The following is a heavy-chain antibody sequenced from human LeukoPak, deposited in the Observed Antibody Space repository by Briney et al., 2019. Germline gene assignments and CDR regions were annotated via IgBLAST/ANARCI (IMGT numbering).Heavy chain of an antibody. Sequence: SQTLSLTCTVSGDSISSGDYYWSWIRQPAGKGLEWIGRIYTSGSTNYNPSLKSRVTISVDTSKNQFSLKLSSVTAADTAVFYCARGPYAYDSSGAFDIWGQGTMVTVSS. V-gene: IGHV4-61*02. J-gene: IGHJ3*02. CDR3: ARGPYAYDSSGAFDI. D-gene: IGHD3-22*01. CDR2: IYTSGST. CDR1: GDSISSGDYY.